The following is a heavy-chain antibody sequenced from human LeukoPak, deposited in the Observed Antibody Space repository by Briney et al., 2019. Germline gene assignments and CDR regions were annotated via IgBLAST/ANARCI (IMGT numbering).Heavy chain of an antibody. CDR3: ATLAVVAA. CDR2: IHNDGTNK. CDR1: RFTFSTYH. J-gene: IGHJ4*02. Sequence: GGSLRLSCAASRFTFSTYHMHWVRQAPGKGLEWVAFIHNDGTNKYYVDSVRGRFTISRDNSKNTLFLQMNSLRTEDTAVYYCATLAVVAAWGQGILVTVSS. D-gene: IGHD6-19*01. V-gene: IGHV3-30*02.